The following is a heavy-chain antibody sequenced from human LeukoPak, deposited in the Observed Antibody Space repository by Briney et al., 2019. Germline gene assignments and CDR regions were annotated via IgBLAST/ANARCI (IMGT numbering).Heavy chain of an antibody. J-gene: IGHJ4*02. V-gene: IGHV1-2*02. CDR1: GYTFTGYY. CDR2: INPNSGGT. D-gene: IGHD3-9*01. Sequence: APVKVSCTASGYTFTGYYMHWVRQAPGQGLEWMGWINPNSGGTNYAQKFQGRVTMTRDTSISTAYMELSRLRSDDTAVYDCARASRDFDASGQFDYWGQGTLVTVSS. CDR3: ARASRDFDASGQFDY.